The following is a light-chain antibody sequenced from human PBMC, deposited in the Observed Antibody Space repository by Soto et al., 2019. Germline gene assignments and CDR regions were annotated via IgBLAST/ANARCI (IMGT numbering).Light chain of an antibody. CDR3: QQCSAWPLT. V-gene: IGKV3-15*01. CDR1: QSVSGT. J-gene: IGKJ1*01. CDR2: GAS. Sequence: EIVMTQSPVTLSVSPGERATLSCRSGQSVSGTYIAWYQQKPGQAPRLLIYGASTRATGIPGRFTGSGSGTEFTLSITSLHSEDFAVYYCQQCSAWPLTSGQGTTVEIK.